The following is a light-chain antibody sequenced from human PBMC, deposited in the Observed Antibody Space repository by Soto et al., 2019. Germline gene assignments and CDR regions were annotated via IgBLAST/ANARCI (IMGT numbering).Light chain of an antibody. J-gene: IGKJ1*01. CDR3: QQYAGT. Sequence: EIVLTQSPGTLSLSPGERATLSCRASQSVSSSYLAWYQQKPGQAPRLLIYGASSRATGIPDRFSGSGSGTDFTLTISRLEPEDFAVYYCQQYAGTFGQGTKVDNK. CDR2: GAS. V-gene: IGKV3-20*01. CDR1: QSVSSSY.